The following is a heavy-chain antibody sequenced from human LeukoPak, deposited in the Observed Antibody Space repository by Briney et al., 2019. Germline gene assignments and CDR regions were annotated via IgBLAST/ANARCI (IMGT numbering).Heavy chain of an antibody. J-gene: IGHJ4*02. CDR2: ISDRGGST. D-gene: IGHD7-27*01. Sequence: GGSLRLSCAASGFTFSSYGMSWVRQAPGKGLEWVSGISDRGGSTYYADSVKGRFTISRDNSENTLYLHMNSLTDEDTAVYYCATVGTVNSFDYWGQGTLVTVSS. CDR1: GFTFSSYG. CDR3: ATVGTVNSFDY. V-gene: IGHV3-23*01.